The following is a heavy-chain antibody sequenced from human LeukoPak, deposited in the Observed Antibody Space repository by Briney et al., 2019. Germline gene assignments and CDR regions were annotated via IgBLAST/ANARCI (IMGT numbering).Heavy chain of an antibody. V-gene: IGHV3-23*01. J-gene: IGHJ4*02. Sequence: GGSLRLSCAASGFTFSSYSMSWVRQAPGKGLEWVSAISGSGGSTYYADSVKGRFTISRDNSKNTLYLQMNSLRAEDTAVYYCAKERYKQQLVLYFDYWGQGTLVTVSS. D-gene: IGHD6-13*01. CDR1: GFTFSSYS. CDR2: ISGSGGST. CDR3: AKERYKQQLVLYFDY.